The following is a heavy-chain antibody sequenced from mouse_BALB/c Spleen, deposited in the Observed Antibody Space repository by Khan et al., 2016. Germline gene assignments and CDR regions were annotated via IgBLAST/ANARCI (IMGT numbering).Heavy chain of an antibody. J-gene: IGHJ2*01. V-gene: IGHV3-2*02. Sequence: EGQLQESGPGLVKPSQSLSLTCTVTGYSITSGYGWNWIRQFPGNKLEWMGYISYSGSTTYNPSLKSRISINRDTSKNQFFLQLNSVTTEDTATYYCARTARIKYWGQGTTLTVSS. CDR2: ISYSGST. CDR1: GYSITSGYG. CDR3: ARTARIKY. D-gene: IGHD1-2*01.